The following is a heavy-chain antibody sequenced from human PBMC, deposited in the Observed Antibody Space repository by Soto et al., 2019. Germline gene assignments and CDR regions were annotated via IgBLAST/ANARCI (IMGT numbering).Heavy chain of an antibody. V-gene: IGHV4-34*01. Sequence: SETLSLTCAVYGGSFSGYYWSWIRQPPGKGLEWIGEINHSGSTNYNPSIKRRDTILVDTSKNQFFLKLSSVTAADTAVYYCARVRVITFGGVIVIPDDYFDYWGQGTLVTVSS. CDR1: GGSFSGYY. D-gene: IGHD3-16*02. CDR2: INHSGST. J-gene: IGHJ4*02. CDR3: ARVRVITFGGVIVIPDDYFDY.